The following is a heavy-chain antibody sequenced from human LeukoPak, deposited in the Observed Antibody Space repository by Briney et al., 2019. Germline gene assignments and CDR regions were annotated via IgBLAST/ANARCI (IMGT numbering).Heavy chain of an antibody. J-gene: IGHJ3*02. Sequence: PGGSLRLSCEASGFTFSAYAMTWVRQAPGKGLEWVSSIGSDNKPHYSESVKGRFAISRDNSKSMLFLQLNSLRAEDTALYYCARDRLRYFDWPGGDAFDIWGQGTMVTVSS. CDR2: IGSDNKP. CDR1: GFTFSAYA. D-gene: IGHD3-9*01. V-gene: IGHV3-23*01. CDR3: ARDRLRYFDWPGGDAFDI.